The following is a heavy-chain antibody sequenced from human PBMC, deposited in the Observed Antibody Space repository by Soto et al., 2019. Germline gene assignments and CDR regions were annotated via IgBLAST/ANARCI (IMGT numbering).Heavy chain of an antibody. CDR3: ARDNDRLQLGGNYYYSVDV. J-gene: IGHJ6*02. Sequence: QVQLVQSGAEMKEPGSSVKVSCKTSGGTFSSSAISWLRQAPGQGLEWMGWIIPLFRTPDYAQKLQGRVTIAANESTSTAYMEMGSLRSEDTAVYYCARDNDRLQLGGNYYYSVDVWGQGTTITVSS. V-gene: IGHV1-69*12. CDR2: IIPLFRTP. D-gene: IGHD4-4*01. CDR1: GGTFSSSA.